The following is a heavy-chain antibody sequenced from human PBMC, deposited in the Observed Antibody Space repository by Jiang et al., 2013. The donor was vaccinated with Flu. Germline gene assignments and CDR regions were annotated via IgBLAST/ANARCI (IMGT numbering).Heavy chain of an antibody. J-gene: IGHJ4*02. V-gene: IGHV7-4-1*02. CDR1: GYTFSDYA. D-gene: IGHD2-15*01. CDR3: ARAARGCPGDTCYSYFDY. CDR2: ISATTGNP. Sequence: CKASGYTFSDYAMNWLRQAPGQGLEWMGWISATTGNPTYAQGFTGRFVFFLDASVSATYLDITSLRAEDTAVYYCARAARGCPGDTCYSYFDYWGQGSLVTVSS.